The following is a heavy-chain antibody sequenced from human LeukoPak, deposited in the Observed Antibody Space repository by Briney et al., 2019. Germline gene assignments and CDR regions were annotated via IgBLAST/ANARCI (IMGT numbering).Heavy chain of an antibody. J-gene: IGHJ6*02. Sequence: GRSLRLSCAASGFTFSSYGLHWVRQAPGKGLQWVAVIWYDGSNIYYADSVKGRFTISRDNSKNTLYLQMNSLRAEDTAVYYCARDATMIGGYYYGMDVWGQGTTVTVSS. CDR1: GFTFSSYG. CDR3: ARDATMIGGYYYGMDV. V-gene: IGHV3-33*01. D-gene: IGHD3-22*01. CDR2: IWYDGSNI.